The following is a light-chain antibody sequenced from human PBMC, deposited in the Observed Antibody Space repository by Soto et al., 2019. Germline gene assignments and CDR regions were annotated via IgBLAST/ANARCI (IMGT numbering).Light chain of an antibody. Sequence: EIVMTQSPATLSVSPGERATLSCRASQSVGSNLAWYQQKPGQAPRLLIYGASTRATAIPARFSGSGSGTEFTLTISSRQSEDFAIYFCQQYNNWPPDRTFGQGTKVEIK. V-gene: IGKV3-15*01. J-gene: IGKJ1*01. CDR2: GAS. CDR3: QQYNNWPPDRT. CDR1: QSVGSN.